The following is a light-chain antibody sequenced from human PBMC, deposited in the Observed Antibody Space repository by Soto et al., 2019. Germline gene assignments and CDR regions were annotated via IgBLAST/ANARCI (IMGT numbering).Light chain of an antibody. CDR1: QSVGSD. CDR2: DIF. CDR3: QQYNSWPLT. Sequence: EIVMTQSPATLSVSPGERATLSCRASQSVGSDLAWYQQKPGQAPRLVIYDIFTRATGGPTRISGSGFGTEFTLTISSLQSEDFAVYYCQQYNSWPLTFGGGTKV. V-gene: IGKV3D-15*01. J-gene: IGKJ4*01.